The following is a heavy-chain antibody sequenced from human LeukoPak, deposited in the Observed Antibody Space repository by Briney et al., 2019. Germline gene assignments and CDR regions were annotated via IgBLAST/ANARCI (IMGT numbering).Heavy chain of an antibody. CDR3: ASAGDFRRPIDY. V-gene: IGHV3-11*01. CDR1: GFTFSDYY. Sequence: PGGSLRLSRAAYGFTFSDYYMSWIRQAPGKGLEWVSYISSSGSTIYYADSVKGRFTISRDNAKNSLYLQMNSLRAEDTAVYYCASAGDFRRPIDYWGQGTLVTVSS. D-gene: IGHD3-16*01. J-gene: IGHJ4*02. CDR2: ISSSGSTI.